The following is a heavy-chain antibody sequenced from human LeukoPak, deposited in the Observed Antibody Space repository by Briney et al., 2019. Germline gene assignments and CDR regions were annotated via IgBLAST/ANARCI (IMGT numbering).Heavy chain of an antibody. J-gene: IGHJ4*02. CDR2: IYYSGST. CDR3: ARDVGGKYYFDY. CDR1: GGSISSSSYY. Sequence: SETLSLTCTVSGGSISSSSYYWGWIRQPPGKGLEWIGSIYYSGSTYYNPSLKSRVAISVDTSKNQFSLKLSSVTAADTAVYYCARDVGGKYYFDYWGQGTLVTVSS. V-gene: IGHV4-39*02. D-gene: IGHD2-15*01.